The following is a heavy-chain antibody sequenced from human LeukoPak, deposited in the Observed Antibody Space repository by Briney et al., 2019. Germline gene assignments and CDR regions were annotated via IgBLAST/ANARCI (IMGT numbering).Heavy chain of an antibody. Sequence: PGGSLRLSCAASGFTFSSYSMNWVRQAPGKGLEWVSSISSSSSYIYYADSVKGRFTISRDNAKNSLYLQMNSPRAEDTAVYYCARDIVVVPAAIFYYYYGMDVWGQGTTVTVSS. V-gene: IGHV3-21*01. CDR1: GFTFSSYS. J-gene: IGHJ6*02. D-gene: IGHD2-2*01. CDR2: ISSSSSYI. CDR3: ARDIVVVPAAIFYYYYGMDV.